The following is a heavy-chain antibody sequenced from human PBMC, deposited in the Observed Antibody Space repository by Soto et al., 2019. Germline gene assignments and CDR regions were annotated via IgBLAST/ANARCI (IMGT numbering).Heavy chain of an antibody. CDR2: ISGSGGNT. V-gene: IGHV3-23*01. J-gene: IGHJ4*02. CDR3: AKDLCAYSSGSCYFGN. D-gene: IGHD6-19*01. Sequence: GGSLRLSCAASGFTFSSYVMSWVRQAPGKGLEWVSTISGSGGNTYYADSVKGRFTISRDNSKNTLYLQVNRLRAEDTAVYYCAKDLCAYSSGSCYFGNWGQGTLVTVSS. CDR1: GFTFSSYV.